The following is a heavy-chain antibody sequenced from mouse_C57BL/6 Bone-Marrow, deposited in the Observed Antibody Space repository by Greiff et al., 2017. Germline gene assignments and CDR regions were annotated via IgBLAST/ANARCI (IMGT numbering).Heavy chain of an antibody. CDR1: GFNIKDYY. Sequence: EVQLQQSGAELVKPGASVKLSCTASGFNIKDYYMHWVKQRTEQGLEWIGRIDPEDGETKYAPKFQGKATITADKSSNTAYLQLSSLTSEDTAGYYCSRGPPYCCGIRYLFDYWGQGTTLTVSS. J-gene: IGHJ2*01. D-gene: IGHD1-1*01. CDR2: IDPEDGET. CDR3: SRGPPYCCGIRYLFDY. V-gene: IGHV14-2*01.